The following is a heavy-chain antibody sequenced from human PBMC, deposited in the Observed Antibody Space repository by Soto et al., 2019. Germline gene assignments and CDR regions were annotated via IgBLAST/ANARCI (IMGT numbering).Heavy chain of an antibody. CDR1: GGSTTSDY. CDR2: IFHSLGA. CDR3: ARDLNGSGDY. Sequence: PCATRSDTCTVSGGSTTSDYWSWIRQPPGKGLEWLGYIFHSLGAKYNPSLGSRGTISLGTSKNQLSLSLRSVTAADTAIYFCARDLNGSGDYWGQGTLVTVSS. D-gene: IGHD3-10*01. J-gene: IGHJ4*02. V-gene: IGHV4-59*01.